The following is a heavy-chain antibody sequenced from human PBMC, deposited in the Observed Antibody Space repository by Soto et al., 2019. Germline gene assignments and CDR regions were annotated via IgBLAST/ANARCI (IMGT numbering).Heavy chain of an antibody. D-gene: IGHD3-10*01. CDR1: GGTFSSYA. J-gene: IGHJ6*02. Sequence: SVKVSCKASGGTFSSYAISWVRQAPGQGLEWMGGIIPIFGTANYAQKYQGRVTITADESTSTAYMELSSLRSEDTAVYYCARHRLWFGGNYYYYGMDVWGQGTTVTV. V-gene: IGHV1-69*13. CDR2: IIPIFGTA. CDR3: ARHRLWFGGNYYYYGMDV.